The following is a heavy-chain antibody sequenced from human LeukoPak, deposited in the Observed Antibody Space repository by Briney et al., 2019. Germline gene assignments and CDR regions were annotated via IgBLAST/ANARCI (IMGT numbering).Heavy chain of an antibody. CDR1: GYTFTSYY. CDR2: IDPSGGST. CDR3: ARDSDLGQRELTPYY. V-gene: IGHV1-46*01. J-gene: IGHJ4*02. Sequence: ASVKVSCKASGYTFTSYYMHWVRQAPGQGLEWMGIIDPSGGSTSYAQKFQGRVTMTRDTSTSTVYMELSSLRSEDTAVYYCARDSDLGQRELTPYYWGQGTLVTVSS. D-gene: IGHD1-26*01.